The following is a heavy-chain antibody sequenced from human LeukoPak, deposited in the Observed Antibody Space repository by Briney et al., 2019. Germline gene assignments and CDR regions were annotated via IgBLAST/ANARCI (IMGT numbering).Heavy chain of an antibody. J-gene: IGHJ6*03. V-gene: IGHV3-23*01. D-gene: IGHD6-13*01. CDR1: GFTFSSYT. CDR3: AKPHIAAADYYYYYMDV. CDR2: IGGSGGST. Sequence: TGGSLRLSCTASGFTFSSYTMSWVRRAPGKGLEWVSAIGGSGGSTNYADSVKGRFTISRDNSRNTLFLQMNSLRAEDTALYYCAKPHIAAADYYYYYMDVWGKGTTVTVSS.